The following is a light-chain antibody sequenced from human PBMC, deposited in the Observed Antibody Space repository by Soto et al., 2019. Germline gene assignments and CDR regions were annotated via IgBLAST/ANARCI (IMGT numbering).Light chain of an antibody. V-gene: IGKV3-11*01. CDR3: QQRRSWPWT. CDR1: QSVRSS. J-gene: IGKJ1*01. CDR2: DPS. Sequence: EILLTQSPATLSLSPGERATLSCRASQSVRSSLAWYPQKPGQAPRLLIYDPSTRATRIPGRFSGSGSRTDFTLTISNLEPEDFAVYYCQQRRSWPWTFGQGAKVEIK.